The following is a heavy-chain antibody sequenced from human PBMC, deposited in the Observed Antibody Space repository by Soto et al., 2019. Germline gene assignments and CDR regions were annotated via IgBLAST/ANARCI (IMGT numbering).Heavy chain of an antibody. V-gene: IGHV3-21*01. CDR1: VFTFSSYS. Sequence: PGWSLRLSCAASVFTFSSYSMNWVRQAPGKGLEWVSSISSSSSYIYYADSVKGRFTISRDNAKNSLYLQMNSLRAEDTAVYYCARDPTVGGYCSGGSCYSPNWFDPWGQGTLVTVSS. D-gene: IGHD2-15*01. CDR2: ISSSSSYI. CDR3: ARDPTVGGYCSGGSCYSPNWFDP. J-gene: IGHJ5*02.